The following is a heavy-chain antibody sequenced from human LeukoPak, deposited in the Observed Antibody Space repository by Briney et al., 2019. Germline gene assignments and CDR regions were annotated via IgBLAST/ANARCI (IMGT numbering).Heavy chain of an antibody. Sequence: SETLSLTCTVSGGSISSYYWSWIRQPPGKGLEWIGYIYYSGSNNYNPSLKSRVTISVDTSKNQFSLKLSSVTAADTAVYYCARSLRSRTIDYWGQGTLVTVSS. CDR1: GGSISSYY. D-gene: IGHD1-14*01. CDR3: ARSLRSRTIDY. V-gene: IGHV4-59*08. J-gene: IGHJ4*02. CDR2: IYYSGSN.